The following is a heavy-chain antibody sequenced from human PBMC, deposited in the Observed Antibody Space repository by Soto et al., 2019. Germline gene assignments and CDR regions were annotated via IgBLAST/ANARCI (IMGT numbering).Heavy chain of an antibody. V-gene: IGHV4-4*02. D-gene: IGHD3-3*01. J-gene: IGHJ5*02. CDR1: GGSINSSNW. Sequence: TSETLSLTCAVSGGSINSSNWWTWFRQAPGQGLEWIGEIYPSGTTNYNPSLKTRVTISLDKSTNQFSRRLTSVPAADTAVYYCARKGWRFAVVPRGGLAPGGQGSLVTV. CDR3: ARKGWRFAVVPRGGLAP. CDR2: IYPSGTT.